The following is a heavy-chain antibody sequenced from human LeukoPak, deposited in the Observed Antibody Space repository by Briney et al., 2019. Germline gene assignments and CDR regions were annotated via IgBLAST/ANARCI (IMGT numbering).Heavy chain of an antibody. CDR2: ISSSGSTI. Sequence: PGGSLRLSCAASGFTVSSNYMSWVRQAPGKGLEWVSYISSSGSTIYYADSVKGRFTISRDNAKNSLYLQMNSLRAEDTAVYYCARAHPYCSGGSCYNQNRYYYYYYMDVWGKGTTVTVSS. D-gene: IGHD2-15*01. CDR3: ARAHPYCSGGSCYNQNRYYYYYYMDV. J-gene: IGHJ6*03. CDR1: GFTVSSNY. V-gene: IGHV3-11*04.